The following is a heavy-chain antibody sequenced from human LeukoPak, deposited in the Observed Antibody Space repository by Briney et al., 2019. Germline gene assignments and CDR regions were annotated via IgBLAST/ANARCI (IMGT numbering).Heavy chain of an antibody. Sequence: ASVKVSCKASGGTFSSYAISWVRQAPGQGLEWMGRIIPILGIANYAQKFQGRVTITADKSTSTAYMELSSLRSEDTAVYYCAVDGAAHYYYYYGMDVWGRGTTVTVSS. V-gene: IGHV1-69*04. CDR2: IIPILGIA. CDR1: GGTFSSYA. D-gene: IGHD4-17*01. CDR3: AVDGAAHYYYYYGMDV. J-gene: IGHJ6*02.